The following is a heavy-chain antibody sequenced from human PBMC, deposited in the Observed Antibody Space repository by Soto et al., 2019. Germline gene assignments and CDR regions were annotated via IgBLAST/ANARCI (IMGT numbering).Heavy chain of an antibody. V-gene: IGHV1-69*02. CDR2: INPILSMS. J-gene: IGHJ4*02. D-gene: IGHD3-10*01. CDR1: GDTFAFHS. Sequence: QVQLVQSGAEVKRPGSSVKVSCKASGDTFAFHSINWVRQAPGLGLEWMGRINPILSMSNYAQRFQGRVTMTSDKSTSTAYMVLSSLRSEDTAIYYCATSYGSGYRDFDYWGQGALVTVSS. CDR3: ATSYGSGYRDFDY.